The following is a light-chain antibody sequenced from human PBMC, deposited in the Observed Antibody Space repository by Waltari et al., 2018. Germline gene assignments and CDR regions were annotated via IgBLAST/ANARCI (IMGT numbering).Light chain of an antibody. V-gene: IGKV3-15*01. CDR3: QHYNNWPPWT. Sequence: EIVLTQSPATLSVSPGERATLSCRASQSVSNILAWYQQKPGQAPRLLIYGASTRATGIPARFSGSGSGTDFTLTISSLQSEDFAVYYCQHYNNWPPWTFGQGTKVEIK. J-gene: IGKJ1*01. CDR1: QSVSNI. CDR2: GAS.